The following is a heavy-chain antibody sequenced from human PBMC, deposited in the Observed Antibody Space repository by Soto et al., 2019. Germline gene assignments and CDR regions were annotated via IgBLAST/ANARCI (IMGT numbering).Heavy chain of an antibody. CDR2: IVVGSGNT. CDR3: AAVPGTVTTGDY. Sequence: QLQLVQSGPEVKKPGTSVKVSCKASGFTFPNSAVQWVRQARGQRLEWIGYIVVGSGNTNYAQKFQERLTIIRDMSTRTAYMELSSLRSEDTAVYYCAAVPGTVTTGDYWGQGTLVTVSS. J-gene: IGHJ4*02. V-gene: IGHV1-58*01. CDR1: GFTFPNSA. D-gene: IGHD4-17*01.